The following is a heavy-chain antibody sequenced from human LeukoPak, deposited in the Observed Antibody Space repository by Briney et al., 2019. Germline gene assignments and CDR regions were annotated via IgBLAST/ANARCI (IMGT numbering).Heavy chain of an antibody. J-gene: IGHJ6*03. CDR3: ARHWERDPPKYYMDV. CDR2: IYYSGST. CDR1: GGSISSYY. V-gene: IGHV4-59*08. D-gene: IGHD1-1*01. Sequence: SEPLSLTCTVSGGSISSYYWSWIRQPPGKGLEWIGYIYYSGSTNYNPSLKSRVTISVDTSKTQFSLKLSSVTAADTAVYYCARHWERDPPKYYMDVWGKGTTVTVSS.